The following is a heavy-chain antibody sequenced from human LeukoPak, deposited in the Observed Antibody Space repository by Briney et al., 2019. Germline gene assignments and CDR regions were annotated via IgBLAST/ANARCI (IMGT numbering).Heavy chain of an antibody. V-gene: IGHV3-30*18. CDR3: AKDMGGRGHYDILTGYYLYYYYGMDA. CDR1: GFTVSSYG. D-gene: IGHD3-9*01. Sequence: GGSLRLSCAASGFTVSSYGMHWVRQAPGKGLEWVAVISYDGSNKNYADSVKGRFTISRDNSKNTLYLQMNSLRAEDTAVYYCAKDMGGRGHYDILTGYYLYYYYGMDAWGQGTTVTVSS. J-gene: IGHJ6*02. CDR2: ISYDGSNK.